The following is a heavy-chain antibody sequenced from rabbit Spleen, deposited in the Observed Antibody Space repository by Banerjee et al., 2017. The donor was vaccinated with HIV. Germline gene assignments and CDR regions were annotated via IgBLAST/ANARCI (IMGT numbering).Heavy chain of an antibody. J-gene: IGHJ4*01. CDR1: GVSFSSSSY. V-gene: IGHV1S40*01. CDR3: ARDGTNGWNFNL. CDR2: IDTGSSGFT. Sequence: QSLEESGGDLVKPGASLTLTCTASGVSFSSSSYMCWVRQAPGKGLEWIACIDTGSSGFTYFATWAKGRFTISRTSTTVTLQMTSLTAADTATYFCARDGTNGWNFNLWGPGTLVTVS. D-gene: IGHD1-1*01.